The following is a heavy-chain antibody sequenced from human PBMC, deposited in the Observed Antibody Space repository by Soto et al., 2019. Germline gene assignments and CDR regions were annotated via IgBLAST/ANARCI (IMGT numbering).Heavy chain of an antibody. J-gene: IGHJ5*02. V-gene: IGHV1-69*13. Sequence: SVKVSCKASGGTFSSYAISWVRQAPGQGLEWMGGIIPIFGTANYAQKFQGRVTITADESASTAYMELSSLRSEDTAVYYCARQGLSYCSRTSCYRWFDPWGQGTLVTVSS. CDR2: IIPIFGTA. CDR3: ARQGLSYCSRTSCYRWFDP. CDR1: GGTFSSYA. D-gene: IGHD2-2*02.